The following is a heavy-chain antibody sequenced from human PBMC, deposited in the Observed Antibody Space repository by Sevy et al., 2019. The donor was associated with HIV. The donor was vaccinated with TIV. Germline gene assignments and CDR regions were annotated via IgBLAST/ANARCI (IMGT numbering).Heavy chain of an antibody. CDR3: ARDRLGITISAEWGGGMDV. Sequence: GGSLRLSCVASGFTLSSYGMHWVHQAPGKGLEWVAVIRYDGSDKYYADSVKGRFTISRDNSKNTLYLQMKSLRAEDTAVYYCARDRLGITISAEWGGGMDVWGQGTTVTVSS. V-gene: IGHV3-33*01. CDR2: IRYDGSDK. CDR1: GFTLSSYG. D-gene: IGHD3-3*01. J-gene: IGHJ6*02.